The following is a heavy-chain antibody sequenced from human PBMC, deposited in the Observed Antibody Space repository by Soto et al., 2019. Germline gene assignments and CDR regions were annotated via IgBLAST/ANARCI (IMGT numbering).Heavy chain of an antibody. CDR1: GGSISSSNW. Sequence: QVQLQESGPGLVKPSGTLSLTCAVSGGSISSSNWWRWVRQHPGKWLEWIGESWHSGSTNYNPSLTSRVTVAGDKSKNQFSLKLNSVTAADTAVYYWASGQSYYGVKEGNAFDIWGQGTMVTVSS. CDR2: SWHSGST. V-gene: IGHV4-4*02. J-gene: IGHJ3*02. D-gene: IGHD4-17*01. CDR3: ASGQSYYGVKEGNAFDI.